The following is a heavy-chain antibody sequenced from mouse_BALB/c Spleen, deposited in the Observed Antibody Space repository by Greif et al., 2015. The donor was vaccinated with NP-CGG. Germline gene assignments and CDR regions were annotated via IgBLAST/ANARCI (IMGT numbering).Heavy chain of an antibody. CDR1: GFNIKDTY. Sequence: EVQLQQSGAELVKPGASVKLSCTASGFNIKDTYMHWVKQRPEPGLEWIGRIDPANGNTKYDPKFQGKATITADTSSNTAYLQLSSLTSEDTAVYYCASTAYYRYDGDYWGQGTTLTVSS. J-gene: IGHJ2*01. D-gene: IGHD2-14*01. CDR3: ASTAYYRYDGDY. V-gene: IGHV14-3*02. CDR2: IDPANGNT.